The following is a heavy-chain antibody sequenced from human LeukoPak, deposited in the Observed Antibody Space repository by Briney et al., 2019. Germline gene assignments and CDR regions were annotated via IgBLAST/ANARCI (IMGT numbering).Heavy chain of an antibody. CDR1: GFTVSSNY. CDR2: IYSGGST. Sequence: PGGSLRLSCAASGFTVSSNYMSWVRQAPGKGLEWVSVIYSGGSTYYADSVKGRFTISRDNSKNTLSLQMNSLRAEDTAVYYCARDSGAYYDFWSGYYNNYYYYYMDVWGKGTTVTVSS. J-gene: IGHJ6*03. D-gene: IGHD3-3*01. CDR3: ARDSGAYYDFWSGYYNNYYYYYMDV. V-gene: IGHV3-66*02.